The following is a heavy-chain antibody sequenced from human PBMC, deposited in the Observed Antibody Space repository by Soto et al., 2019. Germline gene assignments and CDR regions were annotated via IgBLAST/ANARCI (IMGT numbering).Heavy chain of an antibody. CDR2: INPKSGGT. Sequence: ASVKVSCKASGYSFTDYHIHWVRQAPGQGLGWLGRINPKSGGTSTAQKFQGWVTMTRDRSISTVYMELTRLRSDDTAVYFCARGHSTDCSNGVCSFFYNHEMDVWGQGTTVTVSS. V-gene: IGHV1-2*04. J-gene: IGHJ6*02. CDR1: GYSFTDYH. CDR3: ARGHSTDCSNGVCSFFYNHEMDV. D-gene: IGHD2-8*01.